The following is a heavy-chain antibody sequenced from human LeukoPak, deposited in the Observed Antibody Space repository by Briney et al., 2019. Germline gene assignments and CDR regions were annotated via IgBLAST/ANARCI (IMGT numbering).Heavy chain of an antibody. Sequence: GCLSLSCAASGFSFTSYEMSCVRQAPGKGLGWDGYISTSVRTIYYTDSVTGPFTTSRAKSKNSQYLQMNSLRAEDTAVYYCAELGITMIGGVWGKGTTVTISS. J-gene: IGHJ6*04. V-gene: IGHV3-48*03. CDR3: AELGITMIGGV. CDR2: ISTSVRTI. CDR1: GFSFTSYE. D-gene: IGHD3-10*02.